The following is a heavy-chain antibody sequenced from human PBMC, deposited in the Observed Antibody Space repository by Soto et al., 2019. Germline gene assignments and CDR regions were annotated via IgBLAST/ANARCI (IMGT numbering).Heavy chain of an antibody. D-gene: IGHD3-16*01. CDR1: GYTFTSYA. CDR3: ARDFPPLTYYDYIWGRYDY. CDR2: INAGNGNT. Sequence: QVQLVQSGAEVKKPGASVKVSCKASGYTFTSYAMHWVRQAPGQRLEWMGWINAGNGNTKYSQKFQGRVTITRDTSARTAYMELSSLRFEDTAVYYCARDFPPLTYYDYIWGRYDYWGQGTLVTVSS. J-gene: IGHJ4*02. V-gene: IGHV1-3*01.